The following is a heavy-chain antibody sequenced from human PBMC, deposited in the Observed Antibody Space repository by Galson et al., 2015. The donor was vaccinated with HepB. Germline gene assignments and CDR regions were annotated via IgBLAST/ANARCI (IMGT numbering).Heavy chain of an antibody. CDR3: AREAGWYRAAAGLWYFDL. V-gene: IGHV1-18*04. Sequence: SVKVSCKASGYTFTSYGISWVRQAPGQGLEWMGWISAYNGNTNYAQKLQGRVTMTTDTSTSTAYMELRSLRSDDTAVYYCAREAGWYRAAAGLWYFDLWGRGTLVTVSS. J-gene: IGHJ2*01. CDR1: GYTFTSYG. CDR2: ISAYNGNT. D-gene: IGHD6-13*01.